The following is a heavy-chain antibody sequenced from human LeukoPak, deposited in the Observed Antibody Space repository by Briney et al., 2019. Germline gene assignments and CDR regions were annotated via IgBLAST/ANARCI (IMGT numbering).Heavy chain of an antibody. CDR3: ARDKSGSSGWYSYFDY. Sequence: ASVKVSCKASGYTFTGYYMHWVRQAPGQGLEGMGWINPNSGDTNYAQKFQGRVTMTRDTSISTAYMELSRLRSDDTAVYYCARDKSGSSGWYSYFDYWGQGTLVTVSS. D-gene: IGHD6-19*01. J-gene: IGHJ4*02. CDR2: INPNSGDT. V-gene: IGHV1-2*02. CDR1: GYTFTGYY.